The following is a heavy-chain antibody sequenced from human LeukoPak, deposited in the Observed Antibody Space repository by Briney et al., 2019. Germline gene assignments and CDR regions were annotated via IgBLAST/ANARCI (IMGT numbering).Heavy chain of an antibody. CDR2: IWYNGSNK. V-gene: IGHV3-33*01. CDR1: GFTFSTYG. J-gene: IGHJ4*02. Sequence: PGTSLRLSCAASGFTFSTYGMHWVRQAPGKGLEWVAVIWYNGSNKFYADSVKGRFLISRDNSKNTLYLQMNSLRAEDTAVYYCARGYYYHNTDHPYWGQGTLVTVSS. D-gene: IGHD3-22*01. CDR3: ARGYYYHNTDHPY.